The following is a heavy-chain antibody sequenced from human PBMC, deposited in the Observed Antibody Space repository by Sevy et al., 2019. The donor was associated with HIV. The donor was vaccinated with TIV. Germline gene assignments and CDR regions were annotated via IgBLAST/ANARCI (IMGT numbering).Heavy chain of an antibody. V-gene: IGHV4-31*03. CDR3: ARVSYYGSGSYYVDY. D-gene: IGHD3-10*01. CDR1: GGSISSGGYD. Sequence: SETLSLTCTVSGGSISSGGYDWSWIRQHPGKGLEWIGYIYYSGSTYYNPSLKSRVTISVDTSKNQFSLKLSSVTAADTAVYYCARVSYYGSGSYYVDYWGQGTLVTVSS. J-gene: IGHJ4*02. CDR2: IYYSGST.